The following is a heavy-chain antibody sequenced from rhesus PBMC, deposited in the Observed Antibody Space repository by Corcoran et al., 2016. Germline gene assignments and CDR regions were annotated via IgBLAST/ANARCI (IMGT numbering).Heavy chain of an antibody. D-gene: IGHD5-12*01. J-gene: IGHJ4*01. Sequence: QVQLQESGPGLVKPSETLSLTCAVSGYSISGYYWSWIRQAPGKGLEWIGYITYSGSTSYNPSLKSRVTISRDTSKNQFSLKLSSVTAADMAVYYCARDWGGYSYSYLDYWGQGVLVTVSS. CDR1: GYSISGYY. CDR2: ITYSGST. CDR3: ARDWGGYSYSYLDY. V-gene: IGHV4-122*02.